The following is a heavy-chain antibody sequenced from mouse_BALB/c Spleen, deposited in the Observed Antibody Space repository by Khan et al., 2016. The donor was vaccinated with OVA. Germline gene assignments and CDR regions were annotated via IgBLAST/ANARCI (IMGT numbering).Heavy chain of an antibody. Sequence: QVQLKQSGPELVKPGASVKMSCKASGYTFTYYVITWVKQRTGQGLEWIGEIYPGSDNAYYNERFKGKATLTADKSSNTTHMQLSSLTSADSAVYFCGRGDGYYVYFDYWGQGTTLTVSS. CDR1: GYTFTYYV. J-gene: IGHJ2*01. CDR3: GRGDGYYVYFDY. CDR2: IYPGSDNA. V-gene: IGHV1-77*01. D-gene: IGHD2-3*01.